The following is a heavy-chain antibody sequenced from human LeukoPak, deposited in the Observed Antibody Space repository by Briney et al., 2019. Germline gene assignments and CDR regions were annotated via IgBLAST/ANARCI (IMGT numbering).Heavy chain of an antibody. Sequence: ASVKVSCKASGYTFTSYGISWVRQAPGQGLEWMGWISAYNGNTNYAQKLQGRVTMTTDTSTSTAYMELRSLRSDDTAVYYCARDPVIYSGYDWGEKNNWFDPWGQGTLVTVSS. CDR1: GYTFTSYG. CDR3: ARDPVIYSGYDWGEKNNWFDP. D-gene: IGHD5-12*01. V-gene: IGHV1-18*01. CDR2: ISAYNGNT. J-gene: IGHJ5*02.